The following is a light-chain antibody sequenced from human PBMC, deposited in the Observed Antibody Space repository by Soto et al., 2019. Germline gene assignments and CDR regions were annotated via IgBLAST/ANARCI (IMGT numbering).Light chain of an antibody. CDR2: AAS. CDR3: QQLNSYPV. CDR1: QGISSY. Sequence: DIQLTQSPSFLSASVGDRVTITCRASQGISSYLAWYQQKPGKAPKLLIYAASTLQSGVPSRFSGSGSGTSFTLTISSLQPEDFATYYCQQLNSYPVFGPGTKVDIK. J-gene: IGKJ3*01. V-gene: IGKV1-9*01.